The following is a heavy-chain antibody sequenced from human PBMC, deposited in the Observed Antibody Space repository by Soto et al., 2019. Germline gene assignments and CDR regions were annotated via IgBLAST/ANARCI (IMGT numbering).Heavy chain of an antibody. Sequence: EVQLVESGGGLVKPGGSLRVSCAASGFTCSSYSMNWVRQAPGKGLEWVSSISSSSSYIYYADSVKGRFTISRDNAKNSLYLQMNSLRAEDTAVYYCARLAARTDGDWGQGTLVTVSS. CDR3: ARLAARTDGD. CDR2: ISSSSSYI. D-gene: IGHD4-17*01. J-gene: IGHJ4*02. V-gene: IGHV3-21*01. CDR1: GFTCSSYS.